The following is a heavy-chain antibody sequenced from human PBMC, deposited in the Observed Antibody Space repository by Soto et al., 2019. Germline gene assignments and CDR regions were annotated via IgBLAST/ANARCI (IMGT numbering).Heavy chain of an antibody. Sequence: GSGPTLVNPTQTLTLTCTFSGFSLSTSGVGVGWIRQPPGKALEWLALIYWDDDKRYSPSLKSRLTITKDPSKNQVVLTMTNMDPVHTATYSCARAGIAVAGRYYYYGMDVWGQGTTVTVS. J-gene: IGHJ6*02. D-gene: IGHD6-19*01. CDR2: IYWDDDK. CDR1: GFSLSTSGVG. CDR3: ARAGIAVAGRYYYYGMDV. V-gene: IGHV2-5*02.